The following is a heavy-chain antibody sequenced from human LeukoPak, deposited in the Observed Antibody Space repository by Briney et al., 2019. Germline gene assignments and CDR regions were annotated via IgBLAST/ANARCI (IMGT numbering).Heavy chain of an antibody. CDR2: INHSGST. J-gene: IGHJ4*02. V-gene: IGHV4-34*01. CDR3: ARGWVFWGVIVPPDY. D-gene: IGHD3-16*02. CDR1: GGSFSGYY. Sequence: SETLSLTCAVYGGSFSGYYWSWIRQPPGKGLEWIGEINHSGSTNYNPSPKRGVTISVGTSKNPVSVKLSSVTAADTGVYYCARGWVFWGVIVPPDYWGQGTLVTVSS.